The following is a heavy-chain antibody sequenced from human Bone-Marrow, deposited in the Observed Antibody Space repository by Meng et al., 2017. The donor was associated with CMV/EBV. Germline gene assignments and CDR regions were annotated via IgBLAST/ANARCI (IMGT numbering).Heavy chain of an antibody. CDR2: ISYDGNNI. J-gene: IGHJ4*02. CDR3: ARDSDSSGSHFDY. V-gene: IGHV3-30-3*01. D-gene: IGHD3-22*01. Sequence: GESLKISCAASGFTFSYYALHWVRQAPGKGLEWVAVISYDGNNIYYTESVKGRFTISRDNSKNTLYLQMNSLRAEDTAVYYRARDSDSSGSHFDYWGQGTLVTVSS. CDR1: GFTFSYYA.